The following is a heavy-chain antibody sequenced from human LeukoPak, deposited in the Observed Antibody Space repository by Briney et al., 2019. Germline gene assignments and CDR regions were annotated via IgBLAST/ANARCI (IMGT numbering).Heavy chain of an antibody. V-gene: IGHV1-46*01. CDR3: ARDFATNYYDSSGYYYFDY. CDR2: INPSGGST. J-gene: IGHJ4*02. CDR1: GYTFTSYY. Sequence: ASVKVSCKASGYTFTSYYMHWVRQAPGQGLEWMGIINPSGGSTSYAQKFQGRVTMTGDTSTSTVYMELSSLRSEDTAVYYCARDFATNYYDSSGYYYFDYWGQGTLVTVSS. D-gene: IGHD3-22*01.